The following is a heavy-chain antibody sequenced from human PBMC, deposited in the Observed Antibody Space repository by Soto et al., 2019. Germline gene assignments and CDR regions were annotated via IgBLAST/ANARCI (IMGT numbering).Heavy chain of an antibody. Sequence: ASVKVSCKASGYTFTSYAMHWVRQAPGQRLEWMGWINAGNGNTKYSQKFQGRVTITRDTSASTAYMELSSLRSEDTAVYYCARDGNSVQDFWSGYSGDYYYYYMDVWGKGTTVTVSS. D-gene: IGHD3-3*01. J-gene: IGHJ6*03. CDR3: ARDGNSVQDFWSGYSGDYYYYYMDV. CDR1: GYTFTSYA. V-gene: IGHV1-3*01. CDR2: INAGNGNT.